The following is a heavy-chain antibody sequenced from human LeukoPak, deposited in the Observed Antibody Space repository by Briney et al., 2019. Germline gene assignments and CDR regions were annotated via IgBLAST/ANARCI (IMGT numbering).Heavy chain of an antibody. Sequence: GGSLRLSCAASGFTFSSYAMQWVRQAPGKGLEWVAVMSYDGSNKYYADSVKGRFTISRDNSKNTLYLQMNSLRAEDTAVYYCARAISWELRYYYGMDVWGQGTTVTVSS. D-gene: IGHD1-26*01. CDR1: GFTFSSYA. V-gene: IGHV3-30*04. CDR2: MSYDGSNK. CDR3: ARAISWELRYYYGMDV. J-gene: IGHJ6*02.